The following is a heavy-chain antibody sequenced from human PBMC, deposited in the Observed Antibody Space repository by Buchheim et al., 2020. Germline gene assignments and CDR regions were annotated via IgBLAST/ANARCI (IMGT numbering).Heavy chain of an antibody. D-gene: IGHD4/OR15-4a*01. CDR3: ARDEVRIGAGHFDY. J-gene: IGHJ4*02. Sequence: QVQLVESGGGVVQPGRSLRLSCAASGFTFSSSGMHWVRQAPGKGLEWVAVIWYDGSNKYYADSMKGQFTISRDNSKNTMYLQMNSLRAEDTAVYSCARDEVRIGAGHFDYWGQGTL. CDR2: IWYDGSNK. CDR1: GFTFSSSG. V-gene: IGHV3-33*01.